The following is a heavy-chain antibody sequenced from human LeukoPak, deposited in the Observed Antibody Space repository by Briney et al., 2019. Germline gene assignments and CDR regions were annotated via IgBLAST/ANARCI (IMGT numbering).Heavy chain of an antibody. V-gene: IGHV1-18*01. D-gene: IGHD3-3*01. J-gene: IGHJ4*02. Sequence: ASVKVSCKASGYTFTSYDINWVRQATGQGLEWMGWISAYNGNTNYAQKLQGRVTMTTDTSTSTAYMELRSLRSDDTAVYYCARGRRERFWSGYYTNYFDYWGQGTLVTVSS. CDR2: ISAYNGNT. CDR3: ARGRRERFWSGYYTNYFDY. CDR1: GYTFTSYD.